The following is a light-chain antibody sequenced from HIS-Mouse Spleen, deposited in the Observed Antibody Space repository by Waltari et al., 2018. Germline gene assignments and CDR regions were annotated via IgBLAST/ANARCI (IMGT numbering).Light chain of an antibody. CDR3: AAWDDSLSGPV. Sequence: QSVLTQPPSASGTPGQRVTISCSGSRSNIGSNYVYWYQQLPGTAPKLLIFRNNPRPSGVPDRFSGSKSGTSASLAISGLRSEDEADYYCAAWDDSLSGPVFGGGTKLTVL. V-gene: IGLV1-47*01. CDR2: RNN. CDR1: RSNIGSNY. J-gene: IGLJ3*02.